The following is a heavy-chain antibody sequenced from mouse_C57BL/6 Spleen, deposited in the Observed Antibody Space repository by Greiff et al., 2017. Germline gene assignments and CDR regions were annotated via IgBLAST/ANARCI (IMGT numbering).Heavy chain of an antibody. Sequence: EVKVEESGAGLVQPGASLKLSCAASGFTFSDYYMYWVRQTPEQRLEWVAYICNGGGSTYYPDTVKGRFTISRDNAKNTLYLQISRLKSEDTAMYYCASRSNYDFFYAMDYWGQGTSVTVSA. CDR1: GFTFSDYY. V-gene: IGHV5-12*01. CDR3: ASRSNYDFFYAMDY. J-gene: IGHJ4*01. CDR2: ICNGGGST. D-gene: IGHD2-5*01.